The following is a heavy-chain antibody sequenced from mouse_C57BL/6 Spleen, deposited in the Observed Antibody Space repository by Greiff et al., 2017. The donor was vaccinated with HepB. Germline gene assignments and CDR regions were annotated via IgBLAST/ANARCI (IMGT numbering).Heavy chain of an antibody. D-gene: IGHD2-1*01. CDR3: ESYGIYEFAY. V-gene: IGHV5-4*01. Sequence: EVQLVESGGGLVKPGGSLKLSCAASGFTFSSYAMSWVRQTPEKRLEWVATISDGGSYTYYPDNVKGRFTISRDNAKNNLYLQMSHLKSEDTAMYYCESYGIYEFAYWGQGTLVTVSA. CDR1: GFTFSSYA. CDR2: ISDGGSYT. J-gene: IGHJ3*01.